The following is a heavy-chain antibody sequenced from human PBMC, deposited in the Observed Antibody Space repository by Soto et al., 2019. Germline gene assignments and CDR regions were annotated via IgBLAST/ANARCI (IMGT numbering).Heavy chain of an antibody. CDR3: ARAFGDYGIYY. CDR2: IYTGGST. Sequence: EVQLVESGGGLIQPGGSLRLSCAASGFIVSSNYMSWVRQTPGKGLEWVSVIYTGGSTYYADSVKGRFTISRDNSKNTLYLQMNSLRAEDTAVYYCARAFGDYGIYYWGQGTLVTVSS. CDR1: GFIVSSNY. V-gene: IGHV3-53*01. J-gene: IGHJ4*02. D-gene: IGHD4-17*01.